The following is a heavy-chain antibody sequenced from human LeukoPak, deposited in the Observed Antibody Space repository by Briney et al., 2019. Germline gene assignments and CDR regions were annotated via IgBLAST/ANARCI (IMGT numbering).Heavy chain of an antibody. Sequence: SETLSLTCTVSGGSISSGSYYWGWIRQPPGKGLEWIGSIYYTGSSYYNPSLKSRVTISIDASKNQFSLKLSSVTAADTAVYYCARQAGAAAVNWFDPWGQGTLVTVSS. CDR2: IYYTGSS. V-gene: IGHV4-39*01. CDR1: GGSISSGSYY. D-gene: IGHD6-13*01. CDR3: ARQAGAAAVNWFDP. J-gene: IGHJ5*02.